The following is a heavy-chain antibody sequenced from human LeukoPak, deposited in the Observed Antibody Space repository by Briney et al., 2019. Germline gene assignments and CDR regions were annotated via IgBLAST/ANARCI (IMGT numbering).Heavy chain of an antibody. CDR2: IYYSGST. D-gene: IGHD3-22*01. V-gene: IGHV4-59*01. J-gene: IGHJ6*03. CDR3: ARSSEGRYYYDSSGFSYYYYMDV. Sequence: SETLSLTCTVSGGSISSYYWSWIRQPPGKGLEWIGYIYYSGSTNYNPSLKSRVTISVDTSKNQFSLKLSSVTAADTAVYYCARSSEGRYYYDSSGFSYYYYMDVWGKGTTVTISS. CDR1: GGSISSYY.